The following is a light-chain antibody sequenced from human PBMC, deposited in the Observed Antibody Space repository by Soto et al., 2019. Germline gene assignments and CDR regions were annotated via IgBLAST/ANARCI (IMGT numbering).Light chain of an antibody. CDR2: GVS. CDR3: QQYFTSPLT. V-gene: IGKV3-20*01. J-gene: IGKJ4*01. CDR1: QSVSSNY. Sequence: EVVLTQSPGTLSLSPEESATLSCRASQSVSSNYLAWYQQKPGQAPRLLIYGVSTRATGIPDRFSGSGSGTDFSLTISRLEPEDFALYYCQQYFTSPLTFGGGTRWIS.